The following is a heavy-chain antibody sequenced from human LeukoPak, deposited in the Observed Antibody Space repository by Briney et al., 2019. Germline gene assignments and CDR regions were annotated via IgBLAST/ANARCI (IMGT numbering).Heavy chain of an antibody. CDR3: ARDPYYYDYSHFDY. CDR2: INPKSGGT. D-gene: IGHD3-22*01. J-gene: IGHJ4*02. Sequence: DSVTVSCKASGYTFTDYYMHWVRQAPGQGLEWMGWINPKSGGTNYAQQFEGRVTLTRDTSISTSYMEVSGLRYDDTAVYYCARDPYYYDYSHFDYWGQGTLVSVST. CDR1: GYTFTDYY. V-gene: IGHV1-2*02.